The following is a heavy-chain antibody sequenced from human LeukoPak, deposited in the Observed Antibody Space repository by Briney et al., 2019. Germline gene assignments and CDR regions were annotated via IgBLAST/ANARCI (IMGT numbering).Heavy chain of an antibody. Sequence: ASVKVSCKASGYTFTGYYMHWVRQAPGQGLEWMGWINPNSGGTNYAQKFQGRVTMTRDTSISTAYMELSRLRSDDTAVYYCARRYCSGGSCNHYFDYWGQGTLVTVSS. V-gene: IGHV1-2*02. CDR3: ARRYCSGGSCNHYFDY. J-gene: IGHJ4*02. CDR2: INPNSGGT. CDR1: GYTFTGYY. D-gene: IGHD2-15*01.